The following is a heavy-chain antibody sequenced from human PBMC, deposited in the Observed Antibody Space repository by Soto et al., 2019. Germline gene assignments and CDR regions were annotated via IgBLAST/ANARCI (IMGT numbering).Heavy chain of an antibody. Sequence: GGSLRLSCAASGFTFSSYAMHWVRQAPGKGLEWVAVISYDGSNKYYADSVKGRFTISRDNSKNTLYLQMNSLRAEDTAVYYCARAIFGGWNYDYWGQGTLVTVPS. CDR3: ARAIFGGWNYDY. CDR2: ISYDGSNK. V-gene: IGHV3-30-3*01. J-gene: IGHJ4*02. CDR1: GFTFSSYA. D-gene: IGHD6-19*01.